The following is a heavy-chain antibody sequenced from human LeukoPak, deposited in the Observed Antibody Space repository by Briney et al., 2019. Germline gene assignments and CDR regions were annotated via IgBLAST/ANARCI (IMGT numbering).Heavy chain of an antibody. V-gene: IGHV1-46*01. CDR2: INPSGGST. J-gene: IGHJ4*02. Sequence: ASVKVSCKASGYTFTSYYMHWVRQAPGQGLEWMGIINPSGGSTSYAQKFQGRVTMTRDMSTSTVYMELSSLRSEDTAVYYCARSYVVGNYFDCWGQGTLVTVSS. D-gene: IGHD1-14*01. CDR1: GYTFTSYY. CDR3: ARSYVVGNYFDC.